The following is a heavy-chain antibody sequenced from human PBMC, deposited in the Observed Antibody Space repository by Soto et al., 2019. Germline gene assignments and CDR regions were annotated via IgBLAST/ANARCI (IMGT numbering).Heavy chain of an antibody. CDR3: AVVRFDY. D-gene: IGHD2-15*01. V-gene: IGHV3-30*03. CDR2: ISYDGSNK. CDR1: GFTFSSYG. J-gene: IGHJ4*02. Sequence: GESLKISCAASGFTFSSYGMHWVRQAPGKGLEWVAVISYDGSNKYYADSVKGRFTISRDNSKNTLYLQMNSLRAEDTAVYYCAVVRFDYWGQGTLVTVSS.